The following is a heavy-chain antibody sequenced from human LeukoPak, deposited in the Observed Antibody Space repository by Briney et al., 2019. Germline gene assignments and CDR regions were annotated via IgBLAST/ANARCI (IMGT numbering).Heavy chain of an antibody. Sequence: SETLSLTCTVSGGSISSGDYYWSWIRQPPGKGLEWIGYIYYSGSTYCNPSLKSRVTISVDTSKNQFSLKLSSVTAADTAVYYCARVLYGGNPHDDAFDIWGQGTMVTVSS. J-gene: IGHJ3*02. CDR2: IYYSGST. D-gene: IGHD4-23*01. CDR3: ARVLYGGNPHDDAFDI. V-gene: IGHV4-30-4*01. CDR1: GGSISSGDYY.